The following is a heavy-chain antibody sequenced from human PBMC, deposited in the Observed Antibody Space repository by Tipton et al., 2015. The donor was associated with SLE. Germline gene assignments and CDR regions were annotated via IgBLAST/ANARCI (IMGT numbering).Heavy chain of an antibody. CDR3: ARDRGGNSSVYFDY. CDR1: GGSISSRSHY. V-gene: IGHV4-39*07. D-gene: IGHD4-23*01. CDR2: IHYSGSAYST. Sequence: TLSLTCTVSGGSISSRSHYWGWIRQPPGKGLEWIGSIHYSGSAYSTYYNPSLKSRVTISVDKPENHFSLRLSAVTAADTAVYYCARDRGGNSSVYFDYWGQGTLVTVSS. J-gene: IGHJ4*02.